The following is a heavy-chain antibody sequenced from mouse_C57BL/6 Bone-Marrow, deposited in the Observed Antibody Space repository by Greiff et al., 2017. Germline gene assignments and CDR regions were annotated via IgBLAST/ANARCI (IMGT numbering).Heavy chain of an antibody. CDR3: SPYDYLDY. Sequence: VQLQQSGAELVRPGASVKLSCTASGFNIKDYYMHWVKQRPEQGLEWIGRIDPADGDTEYAPKFQGKATMTADTSSNTAYLQLSSLTSEDTAVYYCSPYDYLDYWGQGTALTVSS. CDR1: GFNIKDYY. CDR2: IDPADGDT. J-gene: IGHJ2*01. V-gene: IGHV14-1*01. D-gene: IGHD2-3*01.